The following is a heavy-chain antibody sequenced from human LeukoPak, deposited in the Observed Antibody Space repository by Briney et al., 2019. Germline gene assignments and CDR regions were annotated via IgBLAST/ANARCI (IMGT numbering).Heavy chain of an antibody. CDR2: MNPNSGNT. J-gene: IGHJ6*03. D-gene: IGHD3-16*01. V-gene: IGHV1-8*01. CDR3: ARGLRGTGRNYYYYMDV. Sequence: ASVKVSRKASGYTFTSYDINWVRQATGQGLEWMGWMNPNSGNTGYAQKFQGRVTMTRNTSISTAYMELSSLRSEDTAAYYCARGLRGTGRNYYYYMDVWGKGTTVTVSS. CDR1: GYTFTSYD.